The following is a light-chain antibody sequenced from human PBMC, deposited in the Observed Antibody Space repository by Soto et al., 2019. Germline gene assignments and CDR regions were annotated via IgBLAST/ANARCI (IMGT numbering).Light chain of an antibody. CDR3: QQYNNWPPIT. J-gene: IGKJ5*01. CDR2: GAS. V-gene: IGKV3D-15*01. CDR1: QSLGSK. Sequence: EIVMTQSPATLSVPPGERATLSCRASQSLGSKLAWYQQKPGQAPRLLIYGASTRATGIPARFSGSGSGTDFTLTISSLQSEDFGLYYCQQYNNWPPITFGQGTRLEIK.